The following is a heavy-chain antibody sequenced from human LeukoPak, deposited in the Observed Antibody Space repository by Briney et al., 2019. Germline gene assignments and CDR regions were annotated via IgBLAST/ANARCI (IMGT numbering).Heavy chain of an antibody. CDR2: ISSSSTI. Sequence: GGSLRLSCAASGFTFSSYSMNWVRQAPGKGLEWVSYISSSSTIYYADSVKGRFTISRDNAKNSLYLQMNSLRAEDTAVYYCAKSGAPYQLLMTSWFDPWGQGTLVTVSS. CDR3: AKSGAPYQLLMTSWFDP. V-gene: IGHV3-48*04. CDR1: GFTFSSYS. D-gene: IGHD2-2*01. J-gene: IGHJ5*02.